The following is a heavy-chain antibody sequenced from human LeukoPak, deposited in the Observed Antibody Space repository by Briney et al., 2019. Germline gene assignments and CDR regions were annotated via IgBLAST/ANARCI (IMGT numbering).Heavy chain of an antibody. CDR2: IDRDDDK. J-gene: IGHJ3*01. CDR3: ARTTYYYDSSGIRVGAFDV. V-gene: IGHV2-70*04. D-gene: IGHD3-22*01. CDR1: GFSLSTSGMR. Sequence: SGPTLANPTQTLTLTCTFSGFSLSTSGMRVSWIRQPPGKPLEWHARIDRDDDKFYSTSLKTRLTISKDTSKNQVVLTMTYMDPVDTATYYCARTTYYYDSSGIRVGAFDVWSQGTMVTVSS.